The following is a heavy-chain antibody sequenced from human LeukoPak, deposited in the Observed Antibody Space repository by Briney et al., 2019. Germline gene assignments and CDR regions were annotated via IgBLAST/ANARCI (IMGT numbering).Heavy chain of an antibody. CDR1: GGSISSYY. D-gene: IGHD4-23*01. CDR3: ARRYGGNPHHNRYFDL. J-gene: IGHJ2*01. Sequence: SETLSLTCTVSGGSISSYYWSWIRQPPGKGLEWIGYIYYSGSANYNPSLKSRVTISVDTSKNQFSLKLSSVTAADTAVYYCARRYGGNPHHNRYFDLWGRGTLVTVSS. CDR2: IYYSGSA. V-gene: IGHV4-59*08.